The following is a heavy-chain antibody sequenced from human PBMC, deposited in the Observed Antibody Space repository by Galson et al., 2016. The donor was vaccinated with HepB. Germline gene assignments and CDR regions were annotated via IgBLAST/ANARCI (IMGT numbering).Heavy chain of an antibody. D-gene: IGHD2-21*02. J-gene: IGHJ4*02. CDR2: ISGGGVST. CDR1: GFTFSSYA. CDR3: AKGRYCGGDCYSSDY. V-gene: IGHV3-23*01. Sequence: SLRLSCAASGFTFSSYAMSWVRQAPGKGLQWVSGISGGGVSTHYADSVKGRFTISRDNSKNTLYLQMNSLRAEYTAVYYCAKGRYCGGDCYSSDYWGQGTLVTVSS.